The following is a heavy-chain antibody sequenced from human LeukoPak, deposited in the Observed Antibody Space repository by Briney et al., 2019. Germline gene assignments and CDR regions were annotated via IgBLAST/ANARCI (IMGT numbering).Heavy chain of an antibody. V-gene: IGHV3-23*01. Sequence: GGSLRLSCAASGFTFSSYAMSWVRQAPGKGLEWVSAISGSGGSTYYADSVKGRFTISRDNAKNSQYLQMNSLRAEDTAVYYCARKGLPDYWGQGTLVTVSS. CDR3: ARKGLPDY. CDR1: GFTFSSYA. J-gene: IGHJ4*02. CDR2: ISGSGGST.